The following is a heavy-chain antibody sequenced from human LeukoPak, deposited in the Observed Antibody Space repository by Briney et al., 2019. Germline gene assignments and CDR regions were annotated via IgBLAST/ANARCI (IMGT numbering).Heavy chain of an antibody. Sequence: SGGSLRLSCAASGFTFSSYSMNWVRQAPGKGLEWVSSISSSSSYIYYADSVKGRFTISRDNAKNSLYLQMNSLRAEDTAVYYCARDLVSDNGYWGQGTLVTVSS. CDR1: GFTFSSYS. CDR2: ISSSSSYI. D-gene: IGHD1-1*01. J-gene: IGHJ4*02. CDR3: ARDLVSDNGY. V-gene: IGHV3-21*01.